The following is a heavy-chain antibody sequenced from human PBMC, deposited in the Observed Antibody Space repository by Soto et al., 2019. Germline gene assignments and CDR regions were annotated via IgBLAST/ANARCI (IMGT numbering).Heavy chain of an antibody. CDR2: ISYDGSNK. V-gene: IGHV3-30-3*01. Sequence: ESGGGVVQPGRSLRLSCAASGFTFSSHAMHWVRQAPGKGLEWVSVISYDGSNKYYADSVKGRFTISRDNSKNTLYLQMNSLRVEDTAVYYCARTYIELWLRDGFDYWGQGSLVTVSS. J-gene: IGHJ4*02. CDR1: GFTFSSHA. D-gene: IGHD5-18*01. CDR3: ARTYIELWLRDGFDY.